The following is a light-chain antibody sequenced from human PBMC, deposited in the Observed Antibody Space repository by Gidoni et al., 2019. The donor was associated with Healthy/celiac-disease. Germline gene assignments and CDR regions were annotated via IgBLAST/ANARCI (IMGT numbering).Light chain of an antibody. CDR3: QQYGSSYT. Sequence: EIVLTQSPGTLSLSPGERAPLSCRASQSVSSSYLAWYQQKPGQAPRLLIYGASSRATGIPDRFSGSGSGTDFTLTISRLEPEDFAVYYCQQYGSSYTFXQXTKLEIK. J-gene: IGKJ2*01. V-gene: IGKV3-20*01. CDR1: QSVSSSY. CDR2: GAS.